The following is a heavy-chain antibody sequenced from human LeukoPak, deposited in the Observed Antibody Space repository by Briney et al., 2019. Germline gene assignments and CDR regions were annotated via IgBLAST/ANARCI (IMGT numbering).Heavy chain of an antibody. D-gene: IGHD3-9*01. V-gene: IGHV1-46*01. CDR3: AKDDGRQYYDILTGWSPCFDL. Sequence: ASVKVSCKAFGYTFTSNYMHWVRQAPGQGPEWMGVISPSGGSTTYAQKFQGRVTLTRDMSTSTDYLELSSLRSEDTAVYYCAKDDGRQYYDILTGWSPCFDLWGRGTLVTVSS. CDR2: ISPSGGST. J-gene: IGHJ2*01. CDR1: GYTFTSNY.